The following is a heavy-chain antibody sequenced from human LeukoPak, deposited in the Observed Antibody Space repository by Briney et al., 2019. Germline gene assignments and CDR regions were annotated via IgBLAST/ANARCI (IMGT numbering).Heavy chain of an antibody. Sequence: GGSLRLSCAASGFTFSSYGMHWVRQAPGKGLEWVAVIWYDGSNKYYADSVKGRFTISRDNSKNTLYLQMNSLRAEDTAVYYCARVNIMVRGVSDYWGQGTLVTVSS. CDR3: ARVNIMVRGVSDY. D-gene: IGHD3-10*01. J-gene: IGHJ4*02. V-gene: IGHV3-33*01. CDR2: IWYDGSNK. CDR1: GFTFSSYG.